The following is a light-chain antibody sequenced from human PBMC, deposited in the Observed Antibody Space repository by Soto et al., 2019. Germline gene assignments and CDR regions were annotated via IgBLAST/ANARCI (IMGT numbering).Light chain of an antibody. CDR1: QSVSSN. CDR2: GAS. CDR3: QQYNNWPLT. V-gene: IGKV3-15*01. Sequence: ELVMTQSPATLSVSPGERATLSCRASQSVSSNLSCYQQKPGQAPRLLIYGASTRATGIPARFSGSGSGTEFTLTISSLQSEDFAVYYCQQYNNWPLTFGGGTKVEIK. J-gene: IGKJ4*01.